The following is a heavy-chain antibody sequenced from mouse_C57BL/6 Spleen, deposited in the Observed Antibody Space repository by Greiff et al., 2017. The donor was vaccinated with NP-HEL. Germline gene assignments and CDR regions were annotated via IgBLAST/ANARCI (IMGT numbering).Heavy chain of an antibody. D-gene: IGHD3-1*01. V-gene: IGHV1-15*01. Sequence: QVHVKQSGAELVRPGASVTLSCKASGYTFTDYEMHWVKQTPVHGLEWIGAIDPETGGTAYNQKFKGKAILTADKSSSTAYMELRSLTSEDSAVYYCTRSGWFDYWGQGTTLTVSS. J-gene: IGHJ2*01. CDR1: GYTFTDYE. CDR2: IDPETGGT. CDR3: TRSGWFDY.